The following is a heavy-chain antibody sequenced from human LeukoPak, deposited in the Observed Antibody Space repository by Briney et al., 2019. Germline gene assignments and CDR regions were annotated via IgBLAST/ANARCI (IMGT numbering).Heavy chain of an antibody. CDR3: ARIRGTTTRDAFDI. CDR1: GFTFDDYG. D-gene: IGHD1-14*01. V-gene: IGHV3-48*01. Sequence: GGSPRLSCAASGFTFDDYGMSWVRQAPGKGLEWVSYISSSSSTIYYADSVKGRFTISRDNAKNSLYLQMNSLRAEDTAVYYCARIRGTTTRDAFDIWGQGTMVTVSS. J-gene: IGHJ3*02. CDR2: ISSSSSTI.